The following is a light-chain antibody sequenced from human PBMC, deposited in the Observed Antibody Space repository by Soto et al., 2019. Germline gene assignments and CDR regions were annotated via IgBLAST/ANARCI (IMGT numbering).Light chain of an antibody. V-gene: IGLV4-69*01. CDR3: QTWGTGVV. CDR1: SGHGSYA. J-gene: IGLJ2*01. Sequence: QSVLTQSPSASASLGASVKLTCTLSSGHGSYAIAWHQQQPEKGPRYLMKLNSDGSHSKGDGIPDRFSGSSSGAERYLTISRLQSEDEADYYCQTWGTGVVFGGGTKLTVL. CDR2: LNSDGSH.